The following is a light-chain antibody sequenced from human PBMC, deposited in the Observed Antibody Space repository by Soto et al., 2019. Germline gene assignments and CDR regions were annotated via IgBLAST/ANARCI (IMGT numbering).Light chain of an antibody. V-gene: IGLV4-69*01. CDR1: SGHSNDA. J-gene: IGLJ2*01. Sequence: QPVLTQSPSASASLGASVNLTCTLSSGHSNDAIAWHQHQSEKGPCYQMKLNSDGSHSKGDRIPDRFSCYSCGADRYLTISSLQSEDEADYYCQTGGSGIVVFGGGTKVTVL. CDR2: LNSDGSH. CDR3: QTGGSGIVV.